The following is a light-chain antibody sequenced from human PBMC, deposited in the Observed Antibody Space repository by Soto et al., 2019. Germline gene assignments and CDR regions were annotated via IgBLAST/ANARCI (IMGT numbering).Light chain of an antibody. CDR1: QTLSSN. V-gene: IGKV3-15*01. J-gene: IGKJ4*01. CDR2: GAS. CDR3: QQYDDWPLT. Sequence: EVVMTQSPATLSVSPGERATLSCRASQTLSSNLAWYQQKPGQAPRLLIHGASTRATGIPGRFSGSGSGTEFTLTISSLQSEDFAVYYCQQYDDWPLTVGGGTKVEIK.